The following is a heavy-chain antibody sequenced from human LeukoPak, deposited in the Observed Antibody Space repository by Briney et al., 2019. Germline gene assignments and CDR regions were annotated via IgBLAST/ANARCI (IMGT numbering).Heavy chain of an antibody. CDR2: ISSSSSYI. CDR3: ARGHDYGDYYYYYYYMDV. D-gene: IGHD4-17*01. CDR1: GFTFSSYS. J-gene: IGHJ6*03. Sequence: GGSLGLSCAASGFTFSSYSMNWVRQASGKGLEWVSSISSSSSYIYYADSVKGRFTISRDNAKNSLYLQMNSLRAEDTAVYYCARGHDYGDYYYYYYYMDVWGKGTTVTISS. V-gene: IGHV3-21*01.